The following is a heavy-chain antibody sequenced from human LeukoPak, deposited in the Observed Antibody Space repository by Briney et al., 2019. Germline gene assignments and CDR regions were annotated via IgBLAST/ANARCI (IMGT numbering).Heavy chain of an antibody. V-gene: IGHV3-74*01. CDR3: APALSLYDYIYFDY. Sequence: GGSLRLSCAASGFTFSSYWMHWVRQAPGKGLVWVSRINSDGSSTSYADSVKGRFTISRDNTMNSLFLQMNSLRAEDTAVYYCAPALSLYDYIYFDYWGQGTLVTVSS. J-gene: IGHJ4*02. CDR2: INSDGSST. CDR1: GFTFSSYW. D-gene: IGHD5-12*01.